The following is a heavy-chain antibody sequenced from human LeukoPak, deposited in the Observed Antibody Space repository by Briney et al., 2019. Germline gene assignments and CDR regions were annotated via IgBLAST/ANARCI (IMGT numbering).Heavy chain of an antibody. J-gene: IGHJ4*02. CDR2: ISSLSGTI. D-gene: IGHD6-19*01. CDR1: GFTFSSYS. Sequence: GGSLRLSCAASGFTFSSYSMNWVRQAPGEGLEWVSYISSLSGTIYCADSVKGRFTISRDNAKNSLYLQMNSLRAEDTAVYYCARDGGSAWFLDYWGQGTLVTVSS. CDR3: ARDGGSAWFLDY. V-gene: IGHV3-48*01.